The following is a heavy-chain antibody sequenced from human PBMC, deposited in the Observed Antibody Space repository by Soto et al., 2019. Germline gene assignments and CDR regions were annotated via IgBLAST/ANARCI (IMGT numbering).Heavy chain of an antibody. V-gene: IGHV3-23*01. Sequence: PGGSLRLSCVASGFTFSSYGMSWVRQAPGKGLEWVSSISGSGGSASYADSVKGRFTISRDNSKNTLYLQMNNLRAEDTAVYSCAMGQGSGTYFPFDYWGQGTLVTVSS. CDR1: GFTFSSYG. CDR3: AMGQGSGTYFPFDY. CDR2: ISGSGGSA. D-gene: IGHD1-26*01. J-gene: IGHJ4*02.